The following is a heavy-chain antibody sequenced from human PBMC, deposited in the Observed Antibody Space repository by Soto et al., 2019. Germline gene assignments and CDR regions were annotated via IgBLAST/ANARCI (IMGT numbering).Heavy chain of an antibody. J-gene: IGHJ5*02. D-gene: IGHD3-10*01. CDR3: ARSYYYGSGSYYEFDP. Sequence: ASVKVSCKASGGTFSSYAISWVRQAPGQGLEWMGGIIPIFGTANYAQKFQGRVTITADESTSTAYMELSSLRSEDTAVYYCARSYYYGSGSYYEFDPWGQGTLVTVSS. CDR1: GGTFSSYA. V-gene: IGHV1-69*13. CDR2: IIPIFGTA.